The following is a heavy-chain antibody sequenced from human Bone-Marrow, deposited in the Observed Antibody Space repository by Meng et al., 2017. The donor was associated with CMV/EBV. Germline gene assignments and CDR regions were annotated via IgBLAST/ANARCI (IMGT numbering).Heavy chain of an antibody. CDR1: GYTFTGYY. Sequence: ASVKVSCKASGYTFTGYYLHWVRQAPGQGPEWMGRINPNSGTKNYAQKFEGRVTMTRDTSVSTAYMELSSLRSEDTAVYYCARVKILIQYYYYYGMDVWGQGTTVTVSS. J-gene: IGHJ6*02. CDR3: ARVKILIQYYYYYGMDV. V-gene: IGHV1-2*02. CDR2: INPNSGTK. D-gene: IGHD5-18*01.